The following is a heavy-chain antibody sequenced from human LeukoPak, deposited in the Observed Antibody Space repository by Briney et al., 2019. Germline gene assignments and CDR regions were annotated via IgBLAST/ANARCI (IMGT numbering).Heavy chain of an antibody. V-gene: IGHV3-23*01. Sequence: PGGSLRLSCAASGFTFSSYAMSWVRQAPGKGLEWVSAISGSGGSTYYADSVKGRFTISRDNSKNTLYLQMNSLRAEDTAVYYCARDNDYGGHFDYWGQGTLVTVSS. D-gene: IGHD4-23*01. CDR3: ARDNDYGGHFDY. CDR1: GFTFSSYA. CDR2: ISGSGGST. J-gene: IGHJ4*02.